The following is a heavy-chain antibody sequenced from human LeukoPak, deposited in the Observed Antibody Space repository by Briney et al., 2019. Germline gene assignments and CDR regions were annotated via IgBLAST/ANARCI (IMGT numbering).Heavy chain of an antibody. D-gene: IGHD3-3*01. CDR2: ISYDGSNK. Sequence: GGSLRLSCAVSGFTFSSYGMHWVRQAPGKGLEWVAVISYDGSNKYYADSAKGRFTISRDNSKNTLYLQMNSLRAEDTAVYYCANVFWSGYNDVFDIWGQGTMVTVSS. J-gene: IGHJ3*02. V-gene: IGHV3-30*18. CDR1: GFTFSSYG. CDR3: ANVFWSGYNDVFDI.